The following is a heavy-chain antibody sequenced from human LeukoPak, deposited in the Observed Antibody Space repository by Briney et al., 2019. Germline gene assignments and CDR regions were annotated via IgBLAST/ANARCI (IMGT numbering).Heavy chain of an antibody. Sequence: SETLSLTCTVSGGSLSSGYFHWSWIRQAPGKGLEWIGRDGHTNYNPCLRSRVTISIDTSSNQFSLRLNSVTAADTGVECCASYVVGGGCRGHWGPGALVTVSS. V-gene: IGHV4-61*01. CDR3: ASYVVGGGCRGH. J-gene: IGHJ4*02. CDR1: GGSLSSGYFH. CDR2: DGHT. D-gene: IGHD2-15*01.